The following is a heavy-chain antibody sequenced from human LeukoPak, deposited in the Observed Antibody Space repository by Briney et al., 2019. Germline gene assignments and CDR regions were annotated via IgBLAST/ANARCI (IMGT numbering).Heavy chain of an antibody. Sequence: ASVKVSCKASGHTFTDYYMHWVRQAPGQGREWMGWINPYSGDTKYAQKFQGRVTLNRDTSITTAHMELNSLTSDDTAVYFCARVDYWGQGTLVTVSS. CDR1: GHTFTDYY. V-gene: IGHV1-2*02. D-gene: IGHD2-2*03. J-gene: IGHJ1*01. CDR3: ARVDY. CDR2: INPYSGDT.